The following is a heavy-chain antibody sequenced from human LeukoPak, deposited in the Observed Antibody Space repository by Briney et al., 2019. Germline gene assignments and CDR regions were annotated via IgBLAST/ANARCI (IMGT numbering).Heavy chain of an antibody. D-gene: IGHD2/OR15-2a*01. CDR2: IRYDGSNK. V-gene: IGHV3-30*02. CDR1: GFTFSSYG. CDR3: ARDEPSPDSTDLDY. Sequence: GGSLRLSCAASGFTFSSYGMHWVRQAPGKGLEWVAFIRYDGSNKYYADSVKGGFTISRDNSKNTLYLQMNRLRAEDTAVYYCARDEPSPDSTDLDYWGQGTLVTVSS. J-gene: IGHJ4*02.